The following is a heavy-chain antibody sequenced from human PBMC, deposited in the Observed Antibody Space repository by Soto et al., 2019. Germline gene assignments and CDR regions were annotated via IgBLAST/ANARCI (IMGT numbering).Heavy chain of an antibody. Sequence: EVQLLESGGALVQPGGSLRLSCAASGCTFSSYAMTWVRQAPGKGLEWVSLITGSGGDTYYGVSVKGRFTISRDNSKNTLFLQMNSLSVEDTAVYFCAKAEGGTWGTEYFQYWGPGTLVTVSS. CDR3: AKAEGGTWGTEYFQY. CDR2: ITGSGGDT. J-gene: IGHJ1*01. V-gene: IGHV3-23*01. CDR1: GCTFSSYA. D-gene: IGHD7-27*01.